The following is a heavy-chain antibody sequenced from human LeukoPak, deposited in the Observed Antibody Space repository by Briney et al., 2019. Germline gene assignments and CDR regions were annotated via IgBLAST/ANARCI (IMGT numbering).Heavy chain of an antibody. Sequence: GRSLRLSCAASGFTFSNYGMHWVRQAPGKGLEWVAVIWYDGSDKYHADSVKGRFTISRDNSKNTVSLQMNSLRAEDTAVYYCARWQWLVQAPYFDYWSQGTLVTVSS. CDR2: IWYDGSDK. J-gene: IGHJ4*02. CDR1: GFTFSNYG. D-gene: IGHD6-19*01. V-gene: IGHV3-33*01. CDR3: ARWQWLVQAPYFDY.